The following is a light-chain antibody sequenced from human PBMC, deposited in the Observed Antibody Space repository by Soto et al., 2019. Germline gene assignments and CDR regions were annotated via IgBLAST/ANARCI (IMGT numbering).Light chain of an antibody. Sequence: LTQPASVSGSPGQSITISCTGTSSDVGGYNYVSWYQQHPVKAPKLMIYDVTNRPSGVSDRFSGSKSGNTASLTISGLRAEDEADYYCCSYTSSSTAYDCGTATKVTVL. CDR2: DVT. CDR3: CSYTSSSTAYD. J-gene: IGLJ1*01. V-gene: IGLV2-14*01. CDR1: SSDVGGYNY.